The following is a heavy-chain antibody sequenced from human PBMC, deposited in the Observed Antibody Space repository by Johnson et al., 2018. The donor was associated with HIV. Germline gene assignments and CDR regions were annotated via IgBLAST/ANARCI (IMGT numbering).Heavy chain of an antibody. Sequence: VHLVESGGGFVQPGGSLRLSCVASGFTFSSYWMHWVRQAPGKGLVWVSRINSDGSSTTYADSVKGRFTISRDNAKNTLFLQMNSLRAEDTAVYYCVRGLGYVFYSGNSNALDIWGQGTMVTVSS. CDR2: INSDGSST. CDR1: GFTFSSYW. CDR3: VRGLGYVFYSGNSNALDI. V-gene: IGHV3-74*02. J-gene: IGHJ3*02. D-gene: IGHD4-23*01.